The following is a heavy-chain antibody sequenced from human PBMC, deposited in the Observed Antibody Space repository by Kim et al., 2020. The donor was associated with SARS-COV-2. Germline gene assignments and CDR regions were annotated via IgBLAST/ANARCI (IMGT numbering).Heavy chain of an antibody. CDR1: GGSISSGDYY. J-gene: IGHJ6*03. V-gene: IGHV4-30-4*01. Sequence: SETLSLTCTVSGGSISSGDYYWSWIRQPPGKGLEWIGYIYYSGSTYYNPSLKSRVTISVDTSKNQFSLKLSSVTAADTAVYYCAREQGYCSSTSCYGYYMDVWGKGTTVTVSS. CDR3: AREQGYCSSTSCYGYYMDV. D-gene: IGHD2-2*01. CDR2: IYYSGST.